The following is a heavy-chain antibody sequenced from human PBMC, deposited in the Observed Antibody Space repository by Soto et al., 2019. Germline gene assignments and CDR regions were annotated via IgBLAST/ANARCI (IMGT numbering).Heavy chain of an antibody. V-gene: IGHV3-15*07. Sequence: GGSLRLSCAASGFTFSSYAMHWVRQAPGKGLEWVGRIRSKTVGGTTEYAAPVKGRFTISRDDSKDTLYLQMDSLQTEDTAVYYCATGVGYWGQGTLVTVSS. CDR3: ATGVGY. CDR1: GFTFSSYA. J-gene: IGHJ4*02. CDR2: IRSKTVGGTT.